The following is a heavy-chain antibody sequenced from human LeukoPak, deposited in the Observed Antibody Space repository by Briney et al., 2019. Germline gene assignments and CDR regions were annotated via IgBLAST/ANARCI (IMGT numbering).Heavy chain of an antibody. CDR2: IWNDGSNK. Sequence: PGGSLRLSCAASGFTFSIYGMHWVRQAPGKGLEGVAVIWNDGSNKYYADSVKGRFTISRDNSENTLYLQMNSLRAEDTAVYYCARALYSGSFYGMDVWGQGTTVTVSS. D-gene: IGHD1-26*01. J-gene: IGHJ6*02. CDR3: ARALYSGSFYGMDV. V-gene: IGHV3-33*01. CDR1: GFTFSIYG.